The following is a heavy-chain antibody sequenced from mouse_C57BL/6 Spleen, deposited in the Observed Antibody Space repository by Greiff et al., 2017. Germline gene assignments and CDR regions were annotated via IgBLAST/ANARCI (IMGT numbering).Heavy chain of an antibody. D-gene: IGHD4-1*01. Sequence: QVQLKQPGAELVKPGASVKLSCKASGYTFTSYWMHWVKQRPGRGLEWIGRIDPNSGGTKYNEKFKSKATLTVDKPSSTAYMQLSSLTSEDSAVYYCARSNWDDGYYFDDGGQGTTLTVSS. CDR2: IDPNSGGT. CDR3: ARSNWDDGYYFDD. J-gene: IGHJ2*01. CDR1: GYTFTSYW. V-gene: IGHV1-72*01.